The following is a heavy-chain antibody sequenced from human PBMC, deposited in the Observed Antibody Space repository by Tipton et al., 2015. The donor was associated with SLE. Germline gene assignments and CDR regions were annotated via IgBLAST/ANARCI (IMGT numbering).Heavy chain of an antibody. Sequence: GLVKPSQTLSLTCSVSGGSIGYYYWNWIRQPPGKGLEWIGYVFYSGSTTYNPSFRGRVTMSVDTSKIQFSLRLNSVTAADTAIYYCARAEYSAYDVPQFDLWGQGALVTVSS. CDR3: ARAEYSAYDVPQFDL. J-gene: IGHJ4*02. CDR2: VFYSGST. D-gene: IGHD5-12*01. V-gene: IGHV4-59*01. CDR1: GGSIGYYY.